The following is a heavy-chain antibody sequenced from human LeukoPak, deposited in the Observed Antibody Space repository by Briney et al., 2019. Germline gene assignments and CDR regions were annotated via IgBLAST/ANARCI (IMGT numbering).Heavy chain of an antibody. J-gene: IGHJ3*02. CDR3: ASTDYYGSGSNDAFDI. D-gene: IGHD3-10*01. CDR2: IYYRGST. Sequence: SETLSITCTVAGGLISIQYWIWIRQPPGKGRAWIGYIYYRGSTNYNPSLKSRVTISVDTSKNQFSLKLSSVTAADTAVYYCASTDYYGSGSNDAFDIWGQGTMVTVSS. CDR1: GGLISIQY. V-gene: IGHV4-59*11.